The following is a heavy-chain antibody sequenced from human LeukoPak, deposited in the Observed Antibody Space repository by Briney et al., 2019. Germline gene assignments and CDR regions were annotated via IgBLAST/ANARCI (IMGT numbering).Heavy chain of an antibody. D-gene: IGHD3-22*01. Sequence: PSETLSLTCTVSGDTISSYYWIWIRQPPGKGLEWIGYVYYTGNTNYNPSLKSRVTISVDTSRNQFSLKLSSVTAADTAVYYCANSTIASSGYFDYWGQGTLVTVSS. CDR3: ANSTIASSGYFDY. V-gene: IGHV4-59*08. J-gene: IGHJ4*02. CDR2: VYYTGNT. CDR1: GDTISSYY.